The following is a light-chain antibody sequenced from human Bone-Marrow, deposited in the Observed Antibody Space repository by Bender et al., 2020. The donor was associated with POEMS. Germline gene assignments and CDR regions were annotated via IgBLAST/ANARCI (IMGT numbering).Light chain of an antibody. CDR1: INDVGDYES. V-gene: IGLV2-14*01. Sequence: QSALTQPASVSGSPGQSITISCSGFINDVGDYESVSWYQQLPGRAPKLILYEVRDRPSGVSYRFSGSKSGSAASLTISGLEAEDEADYYCNPYTTENTVVFGGGTKVTVL. CDR2: EVR. J-gene: IGLJ2*01. CDR3: NPYTTENTVV.